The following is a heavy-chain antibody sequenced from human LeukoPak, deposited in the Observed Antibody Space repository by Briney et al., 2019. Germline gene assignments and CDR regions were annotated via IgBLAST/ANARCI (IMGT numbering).Heavy chain of an antibody. D-gene: IGHD1-26*01. J-gene: IGHJ4*02. CDR1: GFTFSSYW. Sequence: GGSLRLSCAASGFTFSSYWMSWVRQAPGKGLEWVANIKEDGSQKNYVDSVKGRFTISRDNAKKSLYLQMISLRAEDTAVYYCARDRSSGSYDYWGQGALVTVSS. V-gene: IGHV3-7*01. CDR3: ARDRSSGSYDY. CDR2: IKEDGSQK.